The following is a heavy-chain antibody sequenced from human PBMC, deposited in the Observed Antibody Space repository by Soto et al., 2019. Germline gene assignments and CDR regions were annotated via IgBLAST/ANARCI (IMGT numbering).Heavy chain of an antibody. Sequence: QVQLVESGGGVVQPGRSLRLSCAASGFTFSSYGMHWVRQAPGKGLEWVAVISYDGSNKYYADSVKGRFTISRDNSKNTLYLQMNSLRAEDTAVYYCAKGRPYEAVAGAFDYWGQGTLVTVSS. CDR1: GFTFSSYG. J-gene: IGHJ4*02. D-gene: IGHD6-19*01. CDR3: AKGRPYEAVAGAFDY. V-gene: IGHV3-30*18. CDR2: ISYDGSNK.